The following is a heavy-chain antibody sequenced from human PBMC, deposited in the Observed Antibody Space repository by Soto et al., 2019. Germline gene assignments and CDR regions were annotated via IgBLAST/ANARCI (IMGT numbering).Heavy chain of an antibody. Sequence: GGSLRLSCAASGFTFSSYGMHWVRQAPGKGLEWVAVISYDGSNKYYADSVKGRFTISRDNSKNTLYLQMNSLRAEDTAVYYCSIDLAASGKGHSFYYDYDYGMDVWGQGTMVTVSS. CDR2: ISYDGSNK. D-gene: IGHD6-13*01. CDR1: GFTFSSYG. J-gene: IGHJ6*02. V-gene: IGHV3-30*03. CDR3: SIDLAASGKGHSFYYDYDYGMDV.